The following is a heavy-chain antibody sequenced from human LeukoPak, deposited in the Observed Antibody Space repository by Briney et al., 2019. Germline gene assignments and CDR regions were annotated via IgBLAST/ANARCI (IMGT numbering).Heavy chain of an antibody. CDR2: ISSSSSYI. D-gene: IGHD3-10*01. V-gene: IGHV3-21*01. Sequence: GGSLRLSCVASGFTFSDYSMNWVRQAPGKGLEWVSSISSSSSYIYYADSVKGRFTISRDNAKNSLYLQMNSLRAEDTAVYYCASQLWFGESYFDYWGQGTLVTVSS. CDR1: GFTFSDYS. CDR3: ASQLWFGESYFDY. J-gene: IGHJ4*02.